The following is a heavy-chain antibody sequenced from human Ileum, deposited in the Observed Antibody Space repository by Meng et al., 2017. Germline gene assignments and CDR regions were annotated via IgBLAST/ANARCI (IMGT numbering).Heavy chain of an antibody. CDR1: GGSFSGYY. Sequence: LQKWGVRLCQPSGTLSLTCAVYGGSFSGYYWSWIRQPPGKGLEWIGEINHSGSTNYNPSLKSRVTISVDTSKNQFSLKLSSVTAADTAVYYCARTSGWFYYWGQGTLVTVSS. D-gene: IGHD6-19*01. CDR2: INHSGST. V-gene: IGHV4-34*01. CDR3: ARTSGWFYY. J-gene: IGHJ4*02.